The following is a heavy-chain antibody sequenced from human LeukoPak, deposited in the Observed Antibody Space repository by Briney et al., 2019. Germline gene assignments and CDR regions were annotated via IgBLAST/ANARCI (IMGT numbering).Heavy chain of an antibody. J-gene: IGHJ3*02. D-gene: IGHD3-22*01. Sequence: ASVKVSCKASGYTFTGYYMHWARQAPGQGLEWMGWINPNSGGTNYAQKFQGWVTMTRDTSISTAYMELSRLRSDDTAVYYCARTKPKRYYYDSSGYWIHDAFDIWGQGTMVTVSS. CDR3: ARTKPKRYYYDSSGYWIHDAFDI. V-gene: IGHV1-2*04. CDR1: GYTFTGYY. CDR2: INPNSGGT.